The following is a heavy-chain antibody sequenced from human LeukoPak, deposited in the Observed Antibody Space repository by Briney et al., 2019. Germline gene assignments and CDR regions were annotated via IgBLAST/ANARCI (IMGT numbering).Heavy chain of an antibody. CDR3: AKGGEGRHSCGNGGDY. Sequence: GGSLRLSCAASGFTFSSYGMHWVRQAPGKGLEWVAVIWYDGSNKYYADSVKGRFTISRDNSKNTLYLQMNSLRAEDTAVYYCAKGGEGRHSCGNGGDYWGQGTLVTVSS. CDR1: GFTFSSYG. J-gene: IGHJ4*02. CDR2: IWYDGSNK. D-gene: IGHD5-18*01. V-gene: IGHV3-33*06.